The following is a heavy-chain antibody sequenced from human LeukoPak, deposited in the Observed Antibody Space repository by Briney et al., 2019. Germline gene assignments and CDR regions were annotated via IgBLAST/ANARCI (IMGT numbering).Heavy chain of an antibody. CDR2: ISGSGGST. V-gene: IGHV3-23*01. Sequence: PGGSLRLSCAASGFTFSSYAMSWVRQAPGKGLEWVSAISGSGGSTYYADSVKGRFTISRDNSKNTLYLQMNSLRAEDTAVYYCAKPLGYCSSTSCYTDFDYWGQGTLVTVSS. CDR1: GFTFSSYA. CDR3: AKPLGYCSSTSCYTDFDY. J-gene: IGHJ4*02. D-gene: IGHD2-2*02.